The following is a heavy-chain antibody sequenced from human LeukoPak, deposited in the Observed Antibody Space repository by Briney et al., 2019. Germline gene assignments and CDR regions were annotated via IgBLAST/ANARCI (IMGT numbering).Heavy chain of an antibody. J-gene: IGHJ3*02. V-gene: IGHV4-4*07. CDR1: GGSISSYY. D-gene: IGHD3-10*01. CDR2: IYTSGST. CDR3: ARDLSLWFGELDAFDI. Sequence: PSETLSLTCTVSGGSISSYYWSWIRQPAGKGLEWIGRIYTSGSTNYNPSLKSRVTMSVDTSKNQFSLKLSSVTAADTAVYYCARDLSLWFGELDAFDIWGQGTMVTVSS.